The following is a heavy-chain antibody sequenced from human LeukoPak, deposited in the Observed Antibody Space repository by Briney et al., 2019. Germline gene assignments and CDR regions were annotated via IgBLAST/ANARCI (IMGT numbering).Heavy chain of an antibody. CDR1: GGTFSSYA. D-gene: IGHD3-10*01. CDR3: ARETLWKDGSGSYMSY. V-gene: IGHV1-69*05. CDR2: IIPIFGTA. J-gene: IGHJ4*02. Sequence: GSSVKVSCNASGGTFSSYAISWVRQAPGQGLEWMGGIIPIFGTANYAQKFQGRVTITTDESTSTAYMELSSLRSEDTAVYHCARETLWKDGSGSYMSYWGQGTLVTVSS.